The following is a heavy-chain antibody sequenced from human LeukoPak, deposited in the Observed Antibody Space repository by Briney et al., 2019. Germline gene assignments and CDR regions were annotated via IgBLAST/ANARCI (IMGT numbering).Heavy chain of an antibody. J-gene: IGHJ6*02. Sequence: PGGSLRLSCAASGFTFSSYGMHWVRQAPGKGLEWVAVISYDGSNKYYADSVKGRFTISRDNSKNTLYLQMNSLRAEDTAVYYCAKDRGRYNWNDPNLGYYYYGMDVWGQGTTVTVSS. CDR1: GFTFSSYG. CDR2: ISYDGSNK. D-gene: IGHD1-1*01. V-gene: IGHV3-30*18. CDR3: AKDRGRYNWNDPNLGYYYYGMDV.